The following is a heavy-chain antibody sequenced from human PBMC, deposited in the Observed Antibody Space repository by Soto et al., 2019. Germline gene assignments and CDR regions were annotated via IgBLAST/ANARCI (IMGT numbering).Heavy chain of an antibody. Sequence: SETLSLTCAVYGGSFSDYSWAWIRQPPGKGLEWIGEINDSGSTNYTPSLERRVTISRDTSKNRFSLKLSSVTAADTAVYYCARGSHKLHSYDSSGFYHYVDYWGQGSLVTVSS. D-gene: IGHD3-22*01. V-gene: IGHV4-34*01. CDR1: GGSFSDYS. J-gene: IGHJ4*02. CDR2: INDSGST. CDR3: ARGSHKLHSYDSSGFYHYVDY.